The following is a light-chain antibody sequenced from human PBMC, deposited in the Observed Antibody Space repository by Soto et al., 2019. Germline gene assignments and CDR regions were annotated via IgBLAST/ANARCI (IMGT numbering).Light chain of an antibody. CDR3: QQIDGYPLT. CDR1: QGISTY. Sequence: DIQLTQSPSFLSASVGDRVTITCRASQGISTYLAWYQQKPGKAPNLLIYTASTLQSGVPSRFSGSGSGTEFTLTISSRQPEDSATYYCQQIDGYPLTFGQGTRLEIK. CDR2: TAS. V-gene: IGKV1-9*01. J-gene: IGKJ5*01.